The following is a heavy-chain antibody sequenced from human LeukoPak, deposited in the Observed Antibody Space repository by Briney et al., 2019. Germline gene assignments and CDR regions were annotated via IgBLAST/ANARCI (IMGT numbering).Heavy chain of an antibody. D-gene: IGHD2-15*01. V-gene: IGHV1-46*01. CDR1: GYTFTSYY. Sequence: ASVKVSCKASGYTFTSYYMHWGRQAPGQGLEWMGIINPSGGSTSYAQKFQGRVAMSRDTSTSTVYMELSSLRSEDTAVYYCARALLSDYMDVWGKGTTVTVSS. J-gene: IGHJ6*03. CDR2: INPSGGST. CDR3: ARALLSDYMDV.